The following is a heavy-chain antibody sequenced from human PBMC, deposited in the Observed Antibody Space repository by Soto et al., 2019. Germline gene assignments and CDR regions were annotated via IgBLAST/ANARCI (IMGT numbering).Heavy chain of an antibody. Sequence: PSETLSLTCTVSGGSISSYYWSWIRQPPGKGLEWIGYIYYSGSTNYNPSLKSRVTISVDTSKNQFSLKLSSVTAADTAVYYCAQGRSSGWYSAFDYWGQGTLVTVSS. J-gene: IGHJ4*02. V-gene: IGHV4-59*08. CDR2: IYYSGST. CDR3: AQGRSSGWYSAFDY. CDR1: GGSISSYY. D-gene: IGHD6-19*01.